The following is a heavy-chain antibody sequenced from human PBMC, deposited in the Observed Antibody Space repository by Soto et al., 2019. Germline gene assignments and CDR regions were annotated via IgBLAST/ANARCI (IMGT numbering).Heavy chain of an antibody. Sequence: GAPVKGSCKASGYTFTGYVINWLRQATGQGLERMGWMNPNSGNTGYAQKFKGRVTMTRNTSRSTAYMELSSLRSRDTAVYYRARSLNTPNIAGAGTPGEGAFDIWGQGTMVTVSS. J-gene: IGHJ3*02. D-gene: IGHD6-19*01. CDR2: MNPNSGNT. CDR3: ARSLNTPNIAGAGTPGEGAFDI. V-gene: IGHV1-8*01. CDR1: GYTFTGYV.